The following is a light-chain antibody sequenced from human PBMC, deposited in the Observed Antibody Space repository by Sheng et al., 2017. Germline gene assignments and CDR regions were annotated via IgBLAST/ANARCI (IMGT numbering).Light chain of an antibody. CDR2: KAS. Sequence: DIQMTQSPSTLSASVGDRVTITCRASNSISSWLAWYQQKPGKAPRLLIYKASSLESGVPSRFSGSGSGTEFTLTISSLQPDDFATYYCQQYNENSWTFGPRDQGGNQT. V-gene: IGKV1-5*03. J-gene: IGKJ1*01. CDR3: QQYNENSWT. CDR1: NSISSW.